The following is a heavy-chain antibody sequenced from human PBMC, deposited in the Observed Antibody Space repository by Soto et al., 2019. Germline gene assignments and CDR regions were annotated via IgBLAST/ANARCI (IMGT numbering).Heavy chain of an antibody. D-gene: IGHD2-21*01. V-gene: IGHV1-69*02. CDR1: GGTFSTYS. J-gene: IGHJ3*02. Sequence: QVQLVQSGAEVKKPGSSLKVSCKDSGGTFSTYSMFWVRQAPGQGLEWMGRIIPLLGIANYAQKFQGRVTITADKSTSTAYMELDSLRSEDTALYYCTIGSWSGEVFDIWAKGQWSPSLQ. CDR3: TIGSWSGEVFDI. CDR2: IIPLLGIA.